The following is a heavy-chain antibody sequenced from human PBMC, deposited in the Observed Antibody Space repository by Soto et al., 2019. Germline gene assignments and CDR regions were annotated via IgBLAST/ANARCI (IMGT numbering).Heavy chain of an antibody. CDR1: GYTFTSYG. CDR2: ISTYNGNT. CDR3: AGEMVWGVGSDY. Sequence: QVQLVQSGAEVKKPGASVKVSCKASGYTFTSYGISWVRQAPGQGLEWMGWISTYNGNTKYAQKLQGRVTMTTDTSTGRAYMELRSLRSADTAVFYCAGEMVWGVGSDYWGQGTLVTVSS. D-gene: IGHD3-10*01. J-gene: IGHJ4*02. V-gene: IGHV1-18*01.